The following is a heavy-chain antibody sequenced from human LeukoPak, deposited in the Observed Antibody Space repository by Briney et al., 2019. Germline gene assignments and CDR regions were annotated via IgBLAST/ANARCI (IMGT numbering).Heavy chain of an antibody. CDR2: IYYSGST. D-gene: IGHD3-10*01. J-gene: IGHJ4*02. Sequence: SETLSLTCTVSGGSITSYYWSWIRQPPGKGLEWIGYIYYSGSTNYNPSLKSRVTISVDTSKNQFSLKLSSVTAADPAVYYCARLCSSSLGRVFDYWGQGTLVTVSS. CDR1: GGSITSYY. CDR3: ARLCSSSLGRVFDY. V-gene: IGHV4-59*01.